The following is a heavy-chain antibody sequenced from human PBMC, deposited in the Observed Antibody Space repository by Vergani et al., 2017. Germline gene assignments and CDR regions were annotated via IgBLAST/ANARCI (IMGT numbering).Heavy chain of an antibody. Sequence: QVQLQESGPVLVKPSETLTLTCDVSDSSIMTNPYWGWIRQPPGKGMEWIGSIYNSGNGDSSSSLKSRVTISADPSKNQFSLRLTSVTAADTAVYYCASGKYYSDSTSHFRGRYFDVWGRGTLVTVPS. D-gene: IGHD3-16*01. J-gene: IGHJ2*01. CDR2: IYNSGNG. V-gene: IGHV4-38-2*01. CDR1: DSSIMTNPY. CDR3: ASGKYYSDSTSHFRGRYFDV.